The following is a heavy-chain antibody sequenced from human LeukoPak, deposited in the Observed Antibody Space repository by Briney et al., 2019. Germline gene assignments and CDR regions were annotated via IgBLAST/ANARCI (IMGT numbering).Heavy chain of an antibody. Sequence: ASVKVSCKASGYTLTSYAMNWVRQAPGQGLEWMGWINTNTGNTTYSQSFTGRFTISMDTSVSTAYLQDSSLKAEDTAVYYCTAYDYDSSSYSAGYWRQATLVTVCS. CDR1: GYTLTSYA. J-gene: IGHJ4*02. D-gene: IGHD3-22*01. CDR2: INTNTGNT. V-gene: IGHV7-4-1*02. CDR3: TAYDYDSSSYSAGY.